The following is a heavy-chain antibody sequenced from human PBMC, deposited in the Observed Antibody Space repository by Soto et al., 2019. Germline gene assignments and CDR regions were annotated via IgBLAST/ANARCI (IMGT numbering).Heavy chain of an antibody. J-gene: IGHJ5*02. V-gene: IGHV4-34*01. Sequence: PWETLSLTCAVYGGSFSGYYRSWIRQPPGKGLEWIGEINHSGSTNYNPSLKSRVTISVDTSKNQFSLKLSSVTAADTAVYYCARGASSSSPSWFDPWGQGTLVTVS. CDR1: GGSFSGYY. CDR3: ARGASSSSPSWFDP. CDR2: INHSGST. D-gene: IGHD6-6*01.